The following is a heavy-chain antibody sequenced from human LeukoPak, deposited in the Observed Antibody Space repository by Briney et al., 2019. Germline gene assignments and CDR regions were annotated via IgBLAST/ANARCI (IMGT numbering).Heavy chain of an antibody. CDR2: ISHSGST. CDR3: AARGYSSGWYYFDY. D-gene: IGHD6-19*01. J-gene: IGHJ4*02. CDR1: GGSFSGYY. V-gene: IGHV4-34*01. Sequence: SSETLSLTCAVYGGSFSGYYWSWIRQPPGKGLEWIGEISHSGSTNYNPSLKSRVTISVDTSKNQFSLKLSSVTAADTAVYYCAARGYSSGWYYFDYWGQGTLVTVSS.